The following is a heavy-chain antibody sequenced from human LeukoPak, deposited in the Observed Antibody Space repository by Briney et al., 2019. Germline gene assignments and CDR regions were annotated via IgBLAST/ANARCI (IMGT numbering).Heavy chain of an antibody. V-gene: IGHV4-59*01. J-gene: IGHJ4*02. CDR1: GGSISSYY. Sequence: SETLSLTCTVSGGSISSYYWSGIRQSPGKGLEWIGYIYYSGSTNYNPSLKSRVTISVDTSKNQFSLKLSSVTAADTAVYYCAREPQSWGQGTLVTVSS. CDR2: IYYSGST. CDR3: AREPQS.